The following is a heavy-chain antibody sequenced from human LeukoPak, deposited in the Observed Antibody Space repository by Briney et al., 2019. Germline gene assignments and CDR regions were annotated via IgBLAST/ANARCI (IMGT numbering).Heavy chain of an antibody. CDR3: ATILVGATYFDY. V-gene: IGHV1-46*01. CDR2: INPSGGST. CDR1: GGTFSSYA. D-gene: IGHD1-26*01. J-gene: IGHJ4*02. Sequence: GASVKVSCKASGGTFSSYAISWVRQAPGQGLEWMGIINPSGGSTSYAQKFQGRVTMTRDTSTSTVYMELSSLRSEDTAVYYCATILVGATYFDYWGQGTLVTVSS.